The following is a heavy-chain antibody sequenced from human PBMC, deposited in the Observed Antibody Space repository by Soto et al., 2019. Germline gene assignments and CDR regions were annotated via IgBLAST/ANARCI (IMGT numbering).Heavy chain of an antibody. Sequence: ASVKVSCKASGYTFTSYYMHWVRQAPGQGLEWMGIINPSGGSTSYAQKFQGRVTMTRDTSTSTVYMELSSLRSEDTAVYYCARVRYYYDSSGYTVDDFDIWGQGTMVTVSS. D-gene: IGHD3-22*01. CDR3: ARVRYYYDSSGYTVDDFDI. CDR2: INPSGGST. V-gene: IGHV1-46*01. J-gene: IGHJ3*02. CDR1: GYTFTSYY.